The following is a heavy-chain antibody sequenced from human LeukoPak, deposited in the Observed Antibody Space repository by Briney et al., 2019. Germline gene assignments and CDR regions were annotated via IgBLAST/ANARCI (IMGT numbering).Heavy chain of an antibody. J-gene: IGHJ4*02. CDR2: INWDGVST. Sequence: GGSLRLSCAASGFIFNDCGMTWVRQAPGKGLEWVSGINWDGVSTDYADSVKGRFTISRDNAKNSLNLQMNSLRAEDTALYYCARGEWDSSSYGFGYWGQGTLVTVSS. CDR3: ARGEWDSSSYGFGY. V-gene: IGHV3-20*04. CDR1: GFIFNDCG. D-gene: IGHD6-19*01.